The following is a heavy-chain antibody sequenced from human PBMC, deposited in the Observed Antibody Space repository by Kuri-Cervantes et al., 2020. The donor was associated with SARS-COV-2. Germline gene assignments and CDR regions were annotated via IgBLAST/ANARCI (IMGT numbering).Heavy chain of an antibody. CDR1: GFTFSSYG. CDR3: AKDSLLWFGETYYYYYGMDV. D-gene: IGHD3-10*01. CDR2: ISYDGSNK. V-gene: IGHV3-30*18. J-gene: IGHJ6*02. Sequence: GGSLRLSCAASGFTFSSYGMHWVRQAPGKGLEWVAVISYDGSNKYYADSVKGRFTISIDNSKNKLYLQMNSLRAEDTAVYYCAKDSLLWFGETYYYYYGMDVWGQGTTVTVSS.